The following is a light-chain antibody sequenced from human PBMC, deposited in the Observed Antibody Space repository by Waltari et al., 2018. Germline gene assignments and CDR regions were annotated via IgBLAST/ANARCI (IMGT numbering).Light chain of an antibody. CDR2: EDS. V-gene: IGLV2-23*01. J-gene: IGLJ3*02. CDR3: FSYAGSSTLV. Sequence: HSALTQPASVSGSPGQSITISCTGTSSDVGSYNLVSWYQQHPDKPPKLMIYEDSMRPSGVSNRVSGSKSGNTASLTISGLQAEDEADYDCFSYAGSSTLVFGGGTKLTVL. CDR1: SSDVGSYNL.